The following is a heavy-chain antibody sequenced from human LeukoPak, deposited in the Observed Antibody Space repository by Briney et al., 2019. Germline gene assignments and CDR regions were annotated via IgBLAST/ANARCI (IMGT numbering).Heavy chain of an antibody. J-gene: IGHJ4*02. CDR2: INAGNGNT. D-gene: IGHD2-2*01. Sequence: ASVKVSCKASGHTFTNYAMHWVRQAPGQRLEWMGWINAGNGNTKYSQKFQGRVTITRDTSASTAYMELSSLRSEDTAVYYCARGVGYCSGTSCYAEASLFDYWGQGILVTVSS. CDR3: ARGVGYCSGTSCYAEASLFDY. CDR1: GHTFTNYA. V-gene: IGHV1-3*01.